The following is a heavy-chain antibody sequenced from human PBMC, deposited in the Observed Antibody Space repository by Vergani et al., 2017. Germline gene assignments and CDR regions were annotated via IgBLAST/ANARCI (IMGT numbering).Heavy chain of an antibody. J-gene: IGHJ6*03. V-gene: IGHV1-18*01. CDR2: ISAYNGNT. CDR3: ARCRQHGIGHIFDYDYMDV. Sequence: QVQLVQSGAEVKKPGSSVKVSCKASGGTFSSYAISWVRQAPGQGLEWMGWISAYNGNTNYAQKLQGRVTLTTDTSTSTAYMELRSLRSDDTAVYYCARCRQHGIGHIFDYDYMDVWGKGTTVTVSS. CDR1: GGTFSSYA. D-gene: IGHD2-21*01.